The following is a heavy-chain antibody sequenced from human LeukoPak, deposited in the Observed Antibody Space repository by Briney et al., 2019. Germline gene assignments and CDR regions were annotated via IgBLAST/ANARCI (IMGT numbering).Heavy chain of an antibody. Sequence: ASVKVSCKASGYTLTELSMHWVRQAPGKGLEWMGGFDPEDGETIYAQKFQGRVTMTEDTSTDTAYMELSSLRSEDTAVYYCATVGGYGDYVLDYWGQGTLVTVSS. V-gene: IGHV1-24*01. D-gene: IGHD4-17*01. CDR1: GYTLTELS. CDR3: ATVGGYGDYVLDY. CDR2: FDPEDGET. J-gene: IGHJ4*02.